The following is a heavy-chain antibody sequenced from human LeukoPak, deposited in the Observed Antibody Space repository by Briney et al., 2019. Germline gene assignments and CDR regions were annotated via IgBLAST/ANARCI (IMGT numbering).Heavy chain of an antibody. Sequence: ASVKVSCKASGYTFTSYGISWVRQAPGQGLEWMGWISAYNGNTNYAQKLQGRVTMTTDTSTSTAYMELRSLISDDTAVYYCARDRVLAARPLGPDYWGQGTLVTVSS. CDR2: ISAYNGNT. J-gene: IGHJ4*02. V-gene: IGHV1-18*01. CDR1: GYTFTSYG. D-gene: IGHD6-6*01. CDR3: ARDRVLAARPLGPDY.